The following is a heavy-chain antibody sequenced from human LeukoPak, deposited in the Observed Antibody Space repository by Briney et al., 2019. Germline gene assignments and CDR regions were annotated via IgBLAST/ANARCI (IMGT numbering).Heavy chain of an antibody. V-gene: IGHV4-61*02. CDR1: GGSISSGSYY. J-gene: IGHJ4*02. D-gene: IGHD4-17*01. Sequence: PSQTLSLTCTVSGGSISSGSYYYNWIRQPAGEGLEWIGRIYTSGSTNYNPSLKSRVTMSVDTSKNQFSLKLSSVTGADTAVYYCARDSGDGYRVYWGQGTLVTVSS. CDR3: ARDSGDGYRVY. CDR2: IYTSGST.